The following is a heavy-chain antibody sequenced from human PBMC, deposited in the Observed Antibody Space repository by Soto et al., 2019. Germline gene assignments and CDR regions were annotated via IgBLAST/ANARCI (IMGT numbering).Heavy chain of an antibody. CDR1: GFSFTTYG. CDR2: IGYDGNNK. Sequence: QVQLVESGGGWVQPGRSLRLSCEATGFSFTTYGMHWVRQAPGKGLEWVAVIGYDGNNKYYADSVEGRFTISRDNSKNTLYLQMKSLSGDDTAVYYCARGGVTGIVGIFGSPLDIWGQGTVVTVSS. J-gene: IGHJ3*02. D-gene: IGHD1-1*01. V-gene: IGHV3-33*01. CDR3: ARGGVTGIVGIFGSPLDI.